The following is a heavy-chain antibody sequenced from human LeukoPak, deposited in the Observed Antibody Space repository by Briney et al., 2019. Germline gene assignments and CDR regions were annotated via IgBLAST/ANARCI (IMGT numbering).Heavy chain of an antibody. D-gene: IGHD3-10*01. V-gene: IGHV6-1*01. CDR1: GDSVTSDSGA. CDR3: ARDGGYYYSSYAVAV. J-gene: IGHJ6*02. CDR2: TYYRSKWFN. Sequence: SQTLSLTCVISGDSVTSDSGAWSWIRHSPSRGLEWLGRTYYRSKWFNESAVSVRSRITINPDTSKNQFSLQLDSVTPEDTAVYYCARDGGYYYSSYAVAVGGQGTTVTVSS.